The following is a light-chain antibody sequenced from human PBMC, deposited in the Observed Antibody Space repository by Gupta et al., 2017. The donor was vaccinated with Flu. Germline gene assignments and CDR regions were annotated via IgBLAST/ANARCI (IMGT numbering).Light chain of an antibody. CDR3: QKYNSAPPA. CDR2: AAS. V-gene: IGKV1-27*01. J-gene: IGKJ4*01. CDR1: QDISSY. Sequence: GDRVTITCRASQDISSYLAWYQQKSGKGPKLLIYAASSLQSGVPSRFSGSGSGTAFTLTITSLQPEDVATYYCQKYNSAPPAFGGGTKVEIK.